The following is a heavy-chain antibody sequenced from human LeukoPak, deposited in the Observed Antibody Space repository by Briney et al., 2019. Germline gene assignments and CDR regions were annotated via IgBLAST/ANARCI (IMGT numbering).Heavy chain of an antibody. CDR1: GGSISSYY. CDR3: ARRHVEYTSSSDPYYFDY. V-gene: IGHV4-59*01. CDR2: IYYSGST. J-gene: IGHJ4*02. Sequence: SETLSLTCTVSGGSISSYYWSWIRQPPGKGLEWIGYIYYSGSTYYKPSLKSRVTISVDTSKNQFSLRLTSVTPADTAVYYCARRHVEYTSSSDPYYFDYWGQGTLVTVSS. D-gene: IGHD6-6*01.